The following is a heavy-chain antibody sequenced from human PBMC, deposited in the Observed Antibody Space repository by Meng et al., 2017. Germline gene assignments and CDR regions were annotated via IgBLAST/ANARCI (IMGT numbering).Heavy chain of an antibody. CDR2: TNAGNGNT. CDR1: GSPFTSYS. Sequence: AAVKVSCKASGSPFTSYSMPWVRQAPGQRREWMGWTNAGNGNTKYTQKFQGRVTITRITSANTAYMELSSLRSVNTAGYYCERDPGPPLYTSGSLDNWGQGTLVTVSS. J-gene: IGHJ4*02. V-gene: IGHV1-3*01. D-gene: IGHD6-19*01. CDR3: ERDPGPPLYTSGSLDN.